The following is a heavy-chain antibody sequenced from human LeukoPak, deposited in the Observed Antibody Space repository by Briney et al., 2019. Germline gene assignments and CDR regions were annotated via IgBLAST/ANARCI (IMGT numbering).Heavy chain of an antibody. V-gene: IGHV4-4*07. Sequence: SETLSLTCTVSGGSISSYYWTWIRQSAGKGLEWIGRINTSGSTNYNPSLRSRATMSVNTSKNQFSLNLTSVTAADTAVYSCAREGGDPRWLDPWGQGTLVTVSS. CDR3: AREGGDPRWLDP. J-gene: IGHJ5*02. CDR2: INTSGST. D-gene: IGHD6-25*01. CDR1: GGSISSYY.